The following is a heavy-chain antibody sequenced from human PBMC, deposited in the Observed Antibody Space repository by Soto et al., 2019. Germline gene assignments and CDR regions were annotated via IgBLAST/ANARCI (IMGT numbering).Heavy chain of an antibody. J-gene: IGHJ5*02. CDR2: IYPGDSDT. V-gene: IGHV5-51*01. CDR1: GYSFTSYW. D-gene: IGHD3-3*01. Sequence: GESLKISCKGSGYSFTSYWIGWVRQMPGKGLEWMGIIYPGDSDTRYSPSFQGQVTISADKSISTAYLQWSSLKASDTAMYYCARLGGDFWSGYIWFDPWGQGTLVTVSS. CDR3: ARLGGDFWSGYIWFDP.